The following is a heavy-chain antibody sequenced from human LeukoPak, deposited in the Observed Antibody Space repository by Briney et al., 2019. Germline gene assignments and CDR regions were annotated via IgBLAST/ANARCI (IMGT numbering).Heavy chain of an antibody. CDR2: IIPIFGTA. D-gene: IGHD3-3*01. V-gene: IGHV1-69*13. CDR3: ARDGVALDAFDI. J-gene: IGHJ3*02. Sequence: GASVKVSCKASGYTFTSYGISWVRQAPGQGLEWMGGIIPIFGTANYAQKFQGRVTITADESTSTAYMELSSLRSEDTAVYYCARDGVALDAFDIWGQGTMVTVSS. CDR1: GYTFTSYG.